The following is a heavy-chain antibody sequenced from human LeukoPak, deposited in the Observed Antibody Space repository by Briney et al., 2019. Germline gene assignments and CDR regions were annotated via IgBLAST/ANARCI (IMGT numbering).Heavy chain of an antibody. CDR1: GGYISSTSYL. J-gene: IGHJ4*02. V-gene: IGHV4-39*01. D-gene: IGHD3-22*01. CDR3: ARQIPDERGYYQYYFDY. CDR2: IYHGGRT. Sequence: SETLSFTCTVSGGYISSTSYLWGWVRQPPGEGLEWIGSIYHGGRTFYNPSLKSRVTVSADTFKNHISLTVRSVTAADTAVYYCARQIPDERGYYQYYFDYWGQGTLVTVSS.